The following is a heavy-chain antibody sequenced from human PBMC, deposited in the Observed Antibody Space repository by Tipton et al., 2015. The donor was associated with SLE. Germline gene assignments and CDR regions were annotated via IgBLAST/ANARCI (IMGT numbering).Heavy chain of an antibody. J-gene: IGHJ6*02. Sequence: QLVQSGAEVKKTGSSVKVSCKVSGGTLSRHGFSWVRQATGQGLEWMGWMNPNSGNTGYAQKFQGRVTMTRNTSISTAYMELSSLRSEDTAVYYCARDLDNMDVWGQGTTVTVSS. CDR3: ARDLDNMDV. CDR2: MNPNSGNT. CDR1: GGTLSRHG. V-gene: IGHV1-8*01. D-gene: IGHD1-1*01.